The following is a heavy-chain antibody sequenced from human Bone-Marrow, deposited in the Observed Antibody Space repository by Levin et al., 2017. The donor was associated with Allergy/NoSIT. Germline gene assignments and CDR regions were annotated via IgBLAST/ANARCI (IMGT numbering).Heavy chain of an antibody. CDR1: GFTFTSYG. D-gene: IGHD3-16*01. J-gene: IGHJ6*02. Sequence: GESLKISCAASGFTFTSYGMHWVRQAPGKGLEWVALIWSDGSTKYFADSVKGRVTIARDSSKNTVYLQMKSLRVEDTAVYYCARDTAGYDYALDVWGQGTTVIVSS. CDR2: IWSDGSTK. CDR3: ARDTAGYDYALDV. V-gene: IGHV3-33*01.